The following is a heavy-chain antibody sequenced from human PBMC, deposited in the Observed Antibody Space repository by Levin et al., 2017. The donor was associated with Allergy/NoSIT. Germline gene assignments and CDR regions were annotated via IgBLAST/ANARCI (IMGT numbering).Heavy chain of an antibody. CDR1: GYTFTSYA. D-gene: IGHD2-15*01. J-gene: IGHJ4*02. CDR2: INAGNGNT. Sequence: ASVKVSCKASGYTFTSYAMHWVRQAPGQRLEWMGWINAGNGNTKYSQKFQGRVTITRDTSASTAYMELSSLRSEDTAVYYCARSKGVVVAAIGYWGQGTLVTVSS. CDR3: ARSKGVVVAAIGY. V-gene: IGHV1-3*01.